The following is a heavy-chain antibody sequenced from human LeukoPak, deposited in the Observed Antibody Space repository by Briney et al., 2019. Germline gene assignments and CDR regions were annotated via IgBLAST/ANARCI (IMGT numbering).Heavy chain of an antibody. CDR2: ISGSGGST. V-gene: IGHV3-23*01. D-gene: IGHD6-13*01. Sequence: QAGGSLRLSCAASGFTFSSYAMSWVRQAPGKGLEWVSAISGSGGSTYYADSVNGRFTISRDNSKNTLYLQMNSLRAEDTAVYYCAKVGAAAGTTNYFDYWGQGTLVTVSS. CDR1: GFTFSSYA. CDR3: AKVGAAAGTTNYFDY. J-gene: IGHJ4*02.